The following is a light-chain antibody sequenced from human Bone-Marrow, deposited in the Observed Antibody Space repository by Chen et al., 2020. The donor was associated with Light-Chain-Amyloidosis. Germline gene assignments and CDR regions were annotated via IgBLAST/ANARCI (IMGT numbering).Light chain of an antibody. CDR3: QSYQGSSQGV. V-gene: IGLV6-57*01. CDR2: EDD. J-gene: IGLJ3*02. Sequence: NFMLTQPHSVSESPGKTVIISCTRSSSSIATNYVQWYQQRPGSSPTTVIYEDDQRPSGFPDRFSGSIDRSSNSASLTISGLKTEDEADYYCQSYQGSSQGVFGGVTKLTVL. CDR1: SSSIATNY.